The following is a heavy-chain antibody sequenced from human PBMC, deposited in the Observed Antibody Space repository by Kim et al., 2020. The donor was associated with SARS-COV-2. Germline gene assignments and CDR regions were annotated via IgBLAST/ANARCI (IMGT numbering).Heavy chain of an antibody. CDR2: INPSGGST. CDR3: ARDGKQQLVLAGFLERGVWFDP. V-gene: IGHV1-46*01. CDR1: GYTFTSYY. D-gene: IGHD6-13*01. J-gene: IGHJ5*02. Sequence: ASVKVSCKASGYTFTSYYMHWVRQAPGQGLEWMGIINPSGGSTSYAQKFQGRVTMTRDTSTSTVYMELSSLRSEDTAVYYCARDGKQQLVLAGFLERGVWFDPWGQGTLVTVSS.